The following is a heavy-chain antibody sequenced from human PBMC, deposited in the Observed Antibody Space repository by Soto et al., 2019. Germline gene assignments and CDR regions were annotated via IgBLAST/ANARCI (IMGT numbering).Heavy chain of an antibody. D-gene: IGHD4-17*01. Sequence: GSLRLSCAASGFTFNNAWMTRVRQAPGKGLEWVGRIKSKSAGGTTDYAAPVKGRFTISRDDSKNTLYLQMNSLKTEDTAVYYCTTDWSTTMNTFDYWGQGTLVTVSS. V-gene: IGHV3-15*01. CDR1: GFTFNNAW. CDR2: IKSKSAGGTT. J-gene: IGHJ4*02. CDR3: TTDWSTTMNTFDY.